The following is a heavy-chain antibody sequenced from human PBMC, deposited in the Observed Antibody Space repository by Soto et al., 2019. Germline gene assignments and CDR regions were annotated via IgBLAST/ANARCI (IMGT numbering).Heavy chain of an antibody. CDR2: ISWNSGSI. V-gene: IGHV3-9*01. Sequence: GGSLRLSCAASGFTFDDYAMHWVRQAPGKGLEWVSGISWNSGSIGYADSVKGRFTISRDNAKNSLYLQMNSLRAEDTALYYCAKGVTYYYDSSGYYLGCDYYYGMDVWGQGTTVTVSS. D-gene: IGHD3-22*01. J-gene: IGHJ6*02. CDR1: GFTFDDYA. CDR3: AKGVTYYYDSSGYYLGCDYYYGMDV.